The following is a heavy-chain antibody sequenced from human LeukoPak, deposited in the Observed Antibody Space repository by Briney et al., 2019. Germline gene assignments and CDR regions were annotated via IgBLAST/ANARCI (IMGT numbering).Heavy chain of an antibody. CDR2: INPNSGGT. CDR3: ARDLAPGDTAMAHYYYYGMDV. J-gene: IGHJ6*02. CDR1: GYTFTGYY. D-gene: IGHD5-18*01. V-gene: IGHV1-2*02. Sequence: ASVTVSCTASGYTFTGYYMHWVRQAPAQGLEWRGWINPNSGGTNYAQKFQGRVTMTRDTSISTAYMELSRLRSDDTAVYYCARDLAPGDTAMAHYYYYGMDVWGQGTTVTVSS.